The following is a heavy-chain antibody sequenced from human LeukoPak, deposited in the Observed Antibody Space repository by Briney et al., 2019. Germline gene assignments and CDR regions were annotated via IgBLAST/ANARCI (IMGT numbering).Heavy chain of an antibody. CDR2: IIPILGIA. Sequence: ASVKVSCKASGGTFISYAISWVRQAPGQGLEWMGRIIPILGIANYAQKFQGRVTITADKSTSTAYMELNSLRAEDTAVYYCAKNDLSGSSPHSDYWGQGTLVTVSS. V-gene: IGHV1-69*04. D-gene: IGHD1-26*01. J-gene: IGHJ4*02. CDR3: AKNDLSGSSPHSDY. CDR1: GGTFISYA.